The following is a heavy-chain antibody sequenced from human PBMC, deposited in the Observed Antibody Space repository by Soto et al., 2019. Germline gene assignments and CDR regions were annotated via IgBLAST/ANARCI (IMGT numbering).Heavy chain of an antibody. J-gene: IGHJ5*02. CDR2: IHPSGST. CDR3: SRGIDAYKGGRT. Sequence: SETLSLTCTVSGGSISSYYWSWTRQSPGKGLEWIGEIHPSGSTHYNPSLKTRVTLSQDTSKKQFSLNLISVTAADTAVYYCSRGIDAYKGGRTWGQGTLVTVSS. V-gene: IGHV4-59*12. D-gene: IGHD1-1*01. CDR1: GGSISSYY.